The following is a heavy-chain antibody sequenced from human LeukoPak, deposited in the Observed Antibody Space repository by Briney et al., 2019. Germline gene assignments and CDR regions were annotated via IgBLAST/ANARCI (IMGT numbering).Heavy chain of an antibody. CDR2: IYSGGST. CDR1: GFSFSGYA. Sequence: PGGSLRLSCEASGFSFSGYAMSWVRQAPGKGLEWVSVIYSGGSTYYADSVKGRFTISRDNSKNTLYLQMNSLRAEDTAVYYCVAAADYYYYGMDVWGQGTTVTVSS. D-gene: IGHD6-13*01. J-gene: IGHJ6*02. CDR3: VAAADYYYYGMDV. V-gene: IGHV3-53*01.